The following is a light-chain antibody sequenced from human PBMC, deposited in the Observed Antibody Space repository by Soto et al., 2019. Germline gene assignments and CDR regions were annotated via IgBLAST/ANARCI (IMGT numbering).Light chain of an antibody. Sequence: EIVMTQSPATLSVSPGERATLSCRASQSVSGNLAWYQQKPGQAPRLLIYGASTRATGIPSRFSGSGSGTEFTLTISSLQSEDFAVYFCQHYNNWPLTFGGGTKVEIK. CDR1: QSVSGN. CDR2: GAS. V-gene: IGKV3-15*01. J-gene: IGKJ4*01. CDR3: QHYNNWPLT.